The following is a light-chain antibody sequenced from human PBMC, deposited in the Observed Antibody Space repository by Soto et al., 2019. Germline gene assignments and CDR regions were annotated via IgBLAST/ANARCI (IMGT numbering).Light chain of an antibody. CDR2: DAS. CDR1: QSVSRY. J-gene: IGKJ4*01. CDR3: QQRSNWPLT. Sequence: EIVLTQSPATLSLSPGQRATLSCRASQSVSRYLAWYQQKPGQAPRLVSYDASNRAADIPARFSGSGSGTDFTLTINSLEPEDFAVYYCQQRSNWPLTFGGGTKVESK. V-gene: IGKV3-11*01.